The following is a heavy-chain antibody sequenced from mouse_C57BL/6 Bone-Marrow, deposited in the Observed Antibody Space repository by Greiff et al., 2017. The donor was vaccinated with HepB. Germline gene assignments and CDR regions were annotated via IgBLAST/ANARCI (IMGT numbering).Heavy chain of an antibody. CDR3: TIITTVVATGNWYFEV. V-gene: IGHV1-15*01. J-gene: IGHJ1*03. CDR1: GYTFTDYE. CDR2: IDPETGGT. Sequence: VQLQQSGAELVRPGASVTLSCKASGYTFTDYEMHWVKQTPVHGLEWIGSIDPETGGTAYNQKFKGKAILTADNSSSTAYMELRSLTSEDSAVYYCTIITTVVATGNWYFEVWGTGTTVTVSS. D-gene: IGHD1-1*01.